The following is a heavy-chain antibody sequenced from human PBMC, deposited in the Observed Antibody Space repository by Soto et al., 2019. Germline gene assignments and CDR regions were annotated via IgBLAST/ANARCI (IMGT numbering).Heavy chain of an antibody. CDR3: AREVRSLDWYFDL. Sequence: PSETLSLTRTVSAFSLTSGHYWDWIRQPPGKGLEWIGSVYHSGNTYYNPSLMSRVTISIDTSRNQVSLKLISVSAADTAVYFCAREVRSLDWYFDLWGRGTLVTVSS. CDR2: VYHSGNT. D-gene: IGHD3-10*01. J-gene: IGHJ2*01. V-gene: IGHV4-38-2*02. CDR1: AFSLTSGHY.